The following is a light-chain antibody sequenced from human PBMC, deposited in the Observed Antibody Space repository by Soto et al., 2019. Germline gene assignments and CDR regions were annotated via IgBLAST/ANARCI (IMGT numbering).Light chain of an antibody. J-gene: IGLJ1*01. CDR3: CSYAGSKTLYV. CDR1: SRDVGGYNS. Sequence: ALTQPRSVSGSPGQAVTISCTGTSRDVGGYNSVSWYRQKPGKAPDLIIYDVGQRPSGVPDRFSGSKSGNSASLTISGLQTEDEAYYYCCSYAGSKTLYVFGSGTKVTVL. V-gene: IGLV2-11*01. CDR2: DVG.